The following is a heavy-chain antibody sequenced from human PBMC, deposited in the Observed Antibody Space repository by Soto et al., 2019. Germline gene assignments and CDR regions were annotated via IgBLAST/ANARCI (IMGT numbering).Heavy chain of an antibody. D-gene: IGHD3-10*01. CDR3: GRDATLIRGILDEIDY. CDR1: GGSISTYN. CDR2: INYSGGT. Sequence: QVQLQESGPGLVKASETLSLTCTVSGGSISTYNWSSMRQSPGKRLEWIAYINYSGGTDYNPSLKSRVTISVDTSKNQFFLNLNSVTAADTAIYYCGRDATLIRGILDEIDYWGQGTLVSV. V-gene: IGHV4-59*01. J-gene: IGHJ4*02.